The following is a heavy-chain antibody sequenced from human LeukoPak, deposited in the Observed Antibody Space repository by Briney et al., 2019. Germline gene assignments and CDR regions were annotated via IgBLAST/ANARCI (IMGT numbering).Heavy chain of an antibody. CDR1: GITISNSW. Sequence: GGSLRLSCAASGITISNSWMCWVRQTPGKGLEWVANIEEDGSEKYYVNSVKGRFTISRDNAKNSLYLQMNSLRAEDTAVYYCARGGGAGSYYKRELDYWGQGTLVTVSS. D-gene: IGHD3-10*01. CDR2: IEEDGSEK. CDR3: ARGGGAGSYYKRELDY. V-gene: IGHV3-7*01. J-gene: IGHJ4*02.